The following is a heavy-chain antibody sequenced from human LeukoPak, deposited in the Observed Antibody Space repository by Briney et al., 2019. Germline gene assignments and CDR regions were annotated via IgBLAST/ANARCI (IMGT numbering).Heavy chain of an antibody. CDR3: VRLRRNNDRSGYYYYYDY. D-gene: IGHD3-22*01. V-gene: IGHV3-21*01. J-gene: IGHJ4*02. CDR1: GYTFSDFS. Sequence: GGSLTLSCAASGYTFSDFSVNWVRQAPGKGLEWVSXISVRSNYRYYADSVRGRFTISRDDARDSLFLQMNSLRAEDTAVYFCVRLRRNNDRSGYYYYYDYWGQGTLVTVSS. CDR2: ISVRSNYR.